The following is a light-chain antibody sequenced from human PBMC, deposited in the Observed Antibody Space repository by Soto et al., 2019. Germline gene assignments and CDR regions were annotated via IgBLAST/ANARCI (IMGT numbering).Light chain of an antibody. Sequence: EIVMTQSPATLSVSPGERATLSCRASQSVSSNLAWYQQKPGQAPSLLTYGESTRATGIPARFSGSGSGTEFTLTTSSLKSEDFAVYYCQQYNNWLPWTFGQGTKVEIK. CDR2: GES. J-gene: IGKJ1*01. CDR1: QSVSSN. CDR3: QQYNNWLPWT. V-gene: IGKV3-15*01.